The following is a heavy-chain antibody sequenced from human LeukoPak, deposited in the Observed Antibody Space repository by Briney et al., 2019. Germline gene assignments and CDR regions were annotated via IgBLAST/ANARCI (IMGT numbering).Heavy chain of an antibody. V-gene: IGHV1-46*01. Sequence: ASVKVSCKASGYTFTSYYMHWVRQAPGQGLEWMGIINPSGGSTSYAQKFQGRVTMTRGTSTSTVYMELSSLRSEDTAVYYCARDGDTAMVLFQYDYYYGMDVWGQGTTVTVSS. CDR2: INPSGGST. J-gene: IGHJ6*02. CDR3: ARDGDTAMVLFQYDYYYGMDV. CDR1: GYTFTSYY. D-gene: IGHD5-18*01.